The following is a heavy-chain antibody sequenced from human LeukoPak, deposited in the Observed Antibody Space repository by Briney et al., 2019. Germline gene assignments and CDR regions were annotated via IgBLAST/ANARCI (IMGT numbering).Heavy chain of an antibody. CDR2: ISSSSSTI. CDR1: GFTFSSYS. D-gene: IGHD6-13*01. CDR3: ATGIAAAGADYFDF. Sequence: GGSLRLSCAASGFTFSSYSMNWVRQAPGKELEWVSYISSSSSTIYYADSVKGRFTISRDNAKNSLYLQMNSLRDEDTAVYYCATGIAAAGADYFDFWGQGTLVTVSS. V-gene: IGHV3-48*02. J-gene: IGHJ4*02.